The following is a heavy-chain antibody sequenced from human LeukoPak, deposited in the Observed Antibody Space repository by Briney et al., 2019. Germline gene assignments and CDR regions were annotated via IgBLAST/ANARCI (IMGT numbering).Heavy chain of an antibody. V-gene: IGHV4-59*01. Sequence: SETLSLTCTVSGGSISSYYWSWIRQPPGKGLEWIGYIYYSGSTNYNPSLKSRVTISVDTSKNQFSLKLSSVTAADTAVYYCARLPTGAYCGGDCYPAAFDIWGQGTTVTVSS. CDR1: GGSISSYY. D-gene: IGHD2-21*02. CDR2: IYYSGST. CDR3: ARLPTGAYCGGDCYPAAFDI. J-gene: IGHJ3*02.